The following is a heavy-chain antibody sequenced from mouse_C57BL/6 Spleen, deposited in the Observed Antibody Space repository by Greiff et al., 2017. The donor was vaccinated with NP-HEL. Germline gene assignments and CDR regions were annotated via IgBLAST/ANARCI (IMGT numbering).Heavy chain of an antibody. CDR1: GYTFTTYP. V-gene: IGHV1-47*01. J-gene: IGHJ4*01. CDR2: FHPYNDDT. CDR3: ALGSSYGYAMDY. Sequence: VKLMESGAELVKPGASVKMSCKASGYTFTTYPIEWMKQNHGKSLEWIGNFHPYNDDTKYNEKFKGKATLTVEKSSSTVYLELSRLTSDDSAVYYCALGSSYGYAMDYWGQGTSVTVSS. D-gene: IGHD1-1*01.